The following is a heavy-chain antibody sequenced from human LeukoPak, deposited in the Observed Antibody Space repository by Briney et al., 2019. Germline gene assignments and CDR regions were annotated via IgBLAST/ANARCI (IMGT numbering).Heavy chain of an antibody. J-gene: IGHJ4*02. CDR1: GFTFSIYA. Sequence: GGSLRLSCAASGFTFSIYAMSWVRQAPGRGLEWVSSITGSGADTYYADSVKGRLTIFRDNSEHTLHLQMNSLGVEDTAVYYCAKDRPNYYDTSGHYYRRNGDCWGQGTLVTVSS. CDR3: AKDRPNYYDTSGHYYRRNGDC. V-gene: IGHV3-23*01. CDR2: ITGSGADT. D-gene: IGHD3-22*01.